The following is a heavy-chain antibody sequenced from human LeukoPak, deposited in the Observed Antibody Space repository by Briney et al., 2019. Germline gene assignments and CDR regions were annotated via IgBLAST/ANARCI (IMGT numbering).Heavy chain of an antibody. Sequence: SETLSLTCTVSGGSISSYYWSWIRQPPGKGLEWIGYIYYSGSTNYNPSLKSRVTISVDTSKNQFSLKLSSVTAADTAVYYCARGAPPDSWGQGTLVTVSS. J-gene: IGHJ4*02. CDR1: GGSISSYY. CDR3: ARGAPPDS. V-gene: IGHV4-59*01. CDR2: IYYSGST.